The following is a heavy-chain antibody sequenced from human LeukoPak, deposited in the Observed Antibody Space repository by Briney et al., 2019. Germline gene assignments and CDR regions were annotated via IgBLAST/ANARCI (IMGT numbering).Heavy chain of an antibody. D-gene: IGHD5-12*01. CDR2: INPKSGDT. CDR3: ATTRVTTTRLDY. J-gene: IGHJ4*02. Sequence: ASVKVSCKASAYTFTVYYMHWMRQAPGQGLEWMGWINPKSGDTHYAQKFQGRVTMTRDTSISTAYMELTSLRSDDTAVYYCATTRVTTTRLDYWGQGTLVTVSS. CDR1: AYTFTVYY. V-gene: IGHV1-2*02.